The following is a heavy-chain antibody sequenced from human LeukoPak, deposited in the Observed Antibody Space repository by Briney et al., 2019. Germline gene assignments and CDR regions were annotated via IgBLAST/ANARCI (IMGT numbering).Heavy chain of an antibody. Sequence: SGGSLRLSCAASGFTFSSYAMSWVRQAPGKGLEWVSAISGSGGGTYYADSVKGRFTISRDNSKNTLYLQMNSLRAEDTAVYYCAKDPVAVSNSACYFDYWGQGTLVTVSS. CDR1: GFTFSSYA. J-gene: IGHJ4*02. CDR3: AKDPVAVSNSACYFDY. D-gene: IGHD6-19*01. V-gene: IGHV3-23*01. CDR2: ISGSGGGT.